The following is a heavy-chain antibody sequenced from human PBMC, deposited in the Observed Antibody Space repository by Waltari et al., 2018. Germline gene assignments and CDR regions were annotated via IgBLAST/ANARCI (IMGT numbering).Heavy chain of an antibody. Sequence: EVQLVESGGGLVQPGGSLRLSCVASGFTFSSYWMHWVRQAPGKGLLWVSRMNSDGSSASYADSVKGRFTISRDNAKNTLYMEMNSLRDEDTAVYYCVRDNALDVWGQGTTVTVSS. CDR1: GFTFSSYW. CDR3: VRDNALDV. V-gene: IGHV3-74*01. J-gene: IGHJ6*02. CDR2: MNSDGSSA.